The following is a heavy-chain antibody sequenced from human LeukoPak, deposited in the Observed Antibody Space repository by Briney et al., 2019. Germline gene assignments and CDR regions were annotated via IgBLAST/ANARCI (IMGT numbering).Heavy chain of an antibody. J-gene: IGHJ4*02. CDR1: GDSVSSNSAA. Sequence: SQTLSLTCAISGDSVSSNSAAWNWIRQSPSRGLEWLGRTYYMSRWFTDYAPSVKSRISINPDTSKNQFSLQSNSVTPEDTAVYYCARGSRSSYDYWGQGTLVTVSS. D-gene: IGHD3-3*01. V-gene: IGHV6-1*01. CDR3: ARGSRSSYDY. CDR2: TYYMSRWFT.